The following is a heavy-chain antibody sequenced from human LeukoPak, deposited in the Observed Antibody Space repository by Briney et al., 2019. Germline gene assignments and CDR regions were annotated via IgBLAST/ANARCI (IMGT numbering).Heavy chain of an antibody. CDR1: GFTFSSYG. CDR3: ARDREDYLDY. Sequence: SGGSLRLSCAASGFTFSSYGMHWVRQAPGKGLEWVAVISYDGRNRYSSDSVKGRFTISRDNSRNTLYLQMNSLRAEDTAVYYCARDREDYLDYWGQGTLVTVSS. V-gene: IGHV3-30*03. CDR2: ISYDGRNR. J-gene: IGHJ4*02.